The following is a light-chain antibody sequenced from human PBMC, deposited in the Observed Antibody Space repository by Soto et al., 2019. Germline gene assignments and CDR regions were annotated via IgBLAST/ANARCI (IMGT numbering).Light chain of an antibody. CDR2: DVS. Sequence: QSALTQPASVSGSPGQSITISCTGTSSDVGYYNYVSWYQHHPGKAPKLMIYDVSHRPSGVSNRFSGSKSGNTASLTISGLQAEDEADYYCSSYGGASAPVLFGGGTKVTVL. V-gene: IGLV2-14*03. CDR3: SSYGGASAPVL. CDR1: SSDVGYYNY. J-gene: IGLJ3*02.